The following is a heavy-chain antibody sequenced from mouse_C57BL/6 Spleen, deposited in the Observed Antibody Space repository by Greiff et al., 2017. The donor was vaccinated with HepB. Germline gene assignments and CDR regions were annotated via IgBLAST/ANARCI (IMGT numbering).Heavy chain of an antibody. CDR3: ARDRELEGYFDV. CDR1: GYTFTSYG. CDR2: IYPRSGNT. J-gene: IGHJ1*03. D-gene: IGHD4-1*01. V-gene: IGHV1-81*01. Sequence: VQLQQSGAELARPGASVKLSCKASGYTFTSYGISWVKQRTGQGLEWIGEIYPRSGNTYYNEKFKGKATLTADKSSSTAYMELRSLTSEDSAVYFCARDRELEGYFDVWGTGTTVTVSS.